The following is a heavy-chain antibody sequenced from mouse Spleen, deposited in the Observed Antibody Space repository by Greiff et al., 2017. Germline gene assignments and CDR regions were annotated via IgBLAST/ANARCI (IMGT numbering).Heavy chain of an antibody. J-gene: IGHJ2*01. CDR1: GYTFTSYW. Sequence: QVQLQQPGAELVKPGASVKMSCKASGYTFTSYWITWVKQRPGQGLEWIGWIFPGDGSTKYNEKFKGKATLTTDKSSSTAYMQLSRLTSEASAVYFCASGTARAIFDYWGQGTTLTVSS. D-gene: IGHD3-2*01. V-gene: IGHV1-55*01. CDR3: ASGTARAIFDY. CDR2: IFPGDGST.